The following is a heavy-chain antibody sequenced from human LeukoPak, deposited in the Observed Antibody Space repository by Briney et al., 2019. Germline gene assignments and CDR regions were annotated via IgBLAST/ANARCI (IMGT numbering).Heavy chain of an antibody. CDR1: GGSISSYY. CDR3: ARGGSSGRFFDY. V-gene: IGHV4-34*01. Sequence: SETLSLTCTVSGGSISSYYWSWIRQPPGKGLEWIGEINHSGSTNYNPSLKSRVTISVDTSKNQFSLKLSSVTAADTAVYYCARGGSSGRFFDYWGQGTLVTVSS. CDR2: INHSGST. J-gene: IGHJ4*02. D-gene: IGHD3-3*01.